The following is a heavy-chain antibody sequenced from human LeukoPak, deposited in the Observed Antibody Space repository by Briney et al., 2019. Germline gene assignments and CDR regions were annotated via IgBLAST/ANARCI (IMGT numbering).Heavy chain of an antibody. CDR3: SRGRYYYATGV. J-gene: IGHJ6*02. V-gene: IGHV1-46*01. CDR1: GYSFINPY. CDR2: ISPGGGTT. Sequence: ASVNVSCTTSGYSFINPYIHWVRQAPGQGLEWMGIISPGGGTTSYAQKFQGRVTITSDTSTSTVYMDLNSLRPDDTAVYYCSRGRYYYATGVWGQGTTVTVS.